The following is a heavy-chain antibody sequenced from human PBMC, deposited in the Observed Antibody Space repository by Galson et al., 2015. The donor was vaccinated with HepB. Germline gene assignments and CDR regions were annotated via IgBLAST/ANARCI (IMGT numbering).Heavy chain of an antibody. V-gene: IGHV3-21*01. CDR1: GFTFSDYG. CDR2: ISNSGTYM. D-gene: IGHD1-1*01. J-gene: IGHJ6*02. Sequence: SLRLSCAASGFTFSDYGMDWARQAPGKGLEWVSSISNSGTYMYYADSMKGRFTISRDNTKNSLYLQMSSLRAEDTAVYYCARDLKRTNDWDFYYYGMDVWGQGTTVTVSS. CDR3: ARDLKRTNDWDFYYYGMDV.